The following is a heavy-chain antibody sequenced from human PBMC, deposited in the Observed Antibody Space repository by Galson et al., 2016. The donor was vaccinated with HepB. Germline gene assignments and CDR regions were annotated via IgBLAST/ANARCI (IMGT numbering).Heavy chain of an antibody. CDR2: IKYDGTEK. Sequence: SLRLSCAASGFSFSNCWMSWVRQAPGKGLEWVANIKYDGTEKSYVGSVKGRFTISRDNAKNSLYLQMNSLRAEDTAVYYCASSSKLRYYYGSEHWYFDLWGRGTLVAVSS. J-gene: IGHJ2*01. D-gene: IGHD3-10*01. CDR3: ASSSKLRYYYGSEHWYFDL. V-gene: IGHV3-7*05. CDR1: GFSFSNCW.